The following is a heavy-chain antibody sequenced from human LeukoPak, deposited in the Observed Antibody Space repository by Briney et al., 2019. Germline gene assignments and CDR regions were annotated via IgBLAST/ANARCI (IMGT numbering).Heavy chain of an antibody. D-gene: IGHD6-13*01. J-gene: IGHJ3*02. CDR3: ARVSSSWTLSDALGI. CDR2: INAGNGNT. V-gene: IGHV1-3*01. Sequence: ASVKVSCKASGYTFTSYAMHWVRQAPGQRLEWMGWINAGNGNTKYSQKFQGRVTITRDTSASTAYMELSSLRSEDTAVYYCARVSSSWTLSDALGIWGQGTMVTVSS. CDR1: GYTFTSYA.